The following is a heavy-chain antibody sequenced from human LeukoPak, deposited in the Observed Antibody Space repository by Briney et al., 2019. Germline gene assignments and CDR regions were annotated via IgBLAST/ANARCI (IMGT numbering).Heavy chain of an antibody. D-gene: IGHD6-13*01. CDR2: IIPIFGTA. J-gene: IGHJ4*02. Sequence: ASVKVSCKASGGTFSSYAISWVRQAPGQGLEWMGGIIPIFGTANYAQKFQGRVTITAGESTSTAYMELSSLRSEDTAVYYCARNGYSSSWDYYYFDYWGQGTLVTVSS. V-gene: IGHV1-69*13. CDR3: ARNGYSSSWDYYYFDY. CDR1: GGTFSSYA.